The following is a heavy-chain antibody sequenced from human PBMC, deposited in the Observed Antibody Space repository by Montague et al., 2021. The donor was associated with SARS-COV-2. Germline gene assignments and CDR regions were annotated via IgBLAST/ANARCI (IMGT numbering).Heavy chain of an antibody. CDR2: IYYSGST. V-gene: IGHV4-31*03. J-gene: IGHJ2*01. CDR1: GGSISSGGYY. D-gene: IGHD2-21*02. CDR3: ARVHIVVVTAMRYFDL. Sequence: TLSLTCTVSGGSISSGGYYWSWTRQHPGKGLEWNGYIYYSGSTYYNPSLKSRVTISVDTSKNQFSLKLSSVTAADTAVYYCARVHIVVVTAMRYFDLWGRGTLVTVSS.